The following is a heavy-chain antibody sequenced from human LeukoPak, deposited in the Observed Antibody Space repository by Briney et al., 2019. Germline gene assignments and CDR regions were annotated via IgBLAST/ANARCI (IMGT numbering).Heavy chain of an antibody. D-gene: IGHD5-18*01. CDR3: AKEGVQLSSYYYGLDV. CDR1: GFTFSSYS. J-gene: IGHJ6*02. CDR2: ISSSSSTI. Sequence: GGSLRLSCAASGFTFSSYSMNWVRQAPGKGLEWVLYISSSSSTIYYADSVKGRFTISRDNAKNSLYLQMNSLRAEDTAVYHCAKEGVQLSSYYYGLDVWGQGTTVTVSS. V-gene: IGHV3-48*04.